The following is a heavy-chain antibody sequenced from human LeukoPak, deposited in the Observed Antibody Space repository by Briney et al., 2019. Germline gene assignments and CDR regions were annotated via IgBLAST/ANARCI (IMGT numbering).Heavy chain of an antibody. CDR3: ARLHIVVVTAIPGFIDY. J-gene: IGHJ4*02. V-gene: IGHV4-39*01. CDR1: GGSISSSSYY. CDR2: IYYSGST. D-gene: IGHD2-21*02. Sequence: SETLSLTCTVSGGSISSSSYYWGWIRQPPGKGLEWIGSIYYSGSTYYNPSLKSRVTISVDTSKNQFSLKLSSVTAADTAVYYCARLHIVVVTAIPGFIDYWDQGTLVTVSS.